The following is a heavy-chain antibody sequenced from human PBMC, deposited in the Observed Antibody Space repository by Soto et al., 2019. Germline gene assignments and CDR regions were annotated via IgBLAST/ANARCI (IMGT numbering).Heavy chain of an antibody. V-gene: IGHV3-64D*06. CDR1: GFTFSSYA. CDR3: VKDLARIQLWFGSYYYFDY. J-gene: IGHJ4*02. D-gene: IGHD5-18*01. CDR2: ISSNGGST. Sequence: GGSLRLSCSASGFTFSSYAMHWVRQAPGKGLEYISAISSNGGSTYYADSVKGRFTISRDNSKNTLYLQMSSLRAEDMAVYYCVKDLARIQLWFGSYYYFDYWGQGTLVTVSA.